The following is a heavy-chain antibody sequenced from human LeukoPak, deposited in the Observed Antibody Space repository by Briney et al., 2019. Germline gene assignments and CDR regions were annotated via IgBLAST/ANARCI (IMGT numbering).Heavy chain of an antibody. Sequence: ASVKVSCKASGYTFTSYYMHWVRQAPGQGLEWMGIINPSGGSTSYAQKFQGRVTMTRDTSTSTVYMELSSLRSEDTAVYYCARWDDSSGYYYAPLFDYWGQGTLVTVPS. CDR3: ARWDDSSGYYYAPLFDY. V-gene: IGHV1-46*01. D-gene: IGHD3-22*01. CDR2: INPSGGST. CDR1: GYTFTSYY. J-gene: IGHJ4*02.